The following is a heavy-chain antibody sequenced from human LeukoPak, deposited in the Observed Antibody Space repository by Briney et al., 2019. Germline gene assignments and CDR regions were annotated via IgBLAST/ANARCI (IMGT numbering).Heavy chain of an antibody. CDR1: GHTFSNYY. V-gene: IGHV1-46*01. D-gene: IGHD4-17*01. CDR2: INPSGGST. J-gene: IGHJ5*02. Sequence: ASVKVSCKASGHTFSNYYMHWVRQAPGQGLEWMGIINPSGGSTSYAQKFQGRVTITADKSTSTAYMELSSLRSEDTAVYYCARLSSHYGDYKVDPWGQGTLVTVSS. CDR3: ARLSSHYGDYKVDP.